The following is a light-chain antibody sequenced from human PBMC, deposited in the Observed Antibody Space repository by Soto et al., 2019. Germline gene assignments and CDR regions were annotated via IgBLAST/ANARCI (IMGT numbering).Light chain of an antibody. J-gene: IGLJ2*01. Sequence: QSALTQPPSASGTPGQRVTISCSGSGSSIGTNTVNGYRQLPGTAPKLLIYGNNQRPSGVPDRFSGSKSGTSASLTISGLKSEDESEYYCAAWDGSLNNVLFGGGTQLTVL. V-gene: IGLV1-44*01. CDR1: GSSIGTNT. CDR3: AAWDGSLNNVL. CDR2: GNN.